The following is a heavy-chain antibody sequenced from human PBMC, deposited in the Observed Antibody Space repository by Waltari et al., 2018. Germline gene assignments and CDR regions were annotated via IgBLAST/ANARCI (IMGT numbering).Heavy chain of an antibody. CDR1: GGSISSGGYY. V-gene: IGHV4-31*03. J-gene: IGHJ4*02. CDR2: IYYSGST. D-gene: IGHD5-18*01. Sequence: QVQLQESGPGLVKPSQTLSLTCTVSGGSISSGGYYWSWIRQHPGKGLEWIGYIYYSGSTYYNPSLKSRVTLSVDTSKNQFSLKLSSVTAADTAVYYCARAVTLHYYFDYWGQGTLVTVSS. CDR3: ARAVTLHYYFDY.